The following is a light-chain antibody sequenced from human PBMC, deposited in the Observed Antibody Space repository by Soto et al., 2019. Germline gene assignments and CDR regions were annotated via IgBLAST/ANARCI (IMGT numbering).Light chain of an antibody. CDR1: NIGSKS. CDR2: DYS. CDR3: QVWDSSTDHPVV. Sequence: SYELTQSPSVSVAPGQTARITCGGNNIGSKSVHWYQQKPGQAPVLVVSDYSDRPSGIPERFSGSNSGNTATLTISRVDAGDEADYYCQVWDSSTDHPVVFGGGTKLTVL. V-gene: IGLV3-21*02. J-gene: IGLJ2*01.